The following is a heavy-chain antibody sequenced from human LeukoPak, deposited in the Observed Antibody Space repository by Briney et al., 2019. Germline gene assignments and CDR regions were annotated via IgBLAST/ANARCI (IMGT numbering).Heavy chain of an antibody. CDR1: GGSISSGSYY. V-gene: IGHV4-61*02. Sequence: PSQTLSLTCTVSGGSISSGSYYWSWIRQPAGKGLEWIGRIYTSGSTNYNPSLKSRVTISVDTSKNQFSLKLSSVTAADTAVYYCARDASHHHYWGQGTLVTVSS. J-gene: IGHJ4*02. CDR3: ARDASHHHY. CDR2: IYTSGST.